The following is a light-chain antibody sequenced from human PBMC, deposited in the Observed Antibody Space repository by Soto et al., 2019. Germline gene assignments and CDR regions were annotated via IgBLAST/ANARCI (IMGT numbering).Light chain of an antibody. J-gene: IGKJ5*01. CDR2: DAS. CDR3: QQYENLPT. V-gene: IGKV1-33*01. CDR1: QNINNY. Sequence: DIQMTQSPSSLSASVGERVTITCQASQNINNYLNWYQQKPGRAPKLLIYDASNLEAGVPSRFRGSGSGTDFTFTISRLQPEDIAAYYCQQYENLPTVGQGTRLEIK.